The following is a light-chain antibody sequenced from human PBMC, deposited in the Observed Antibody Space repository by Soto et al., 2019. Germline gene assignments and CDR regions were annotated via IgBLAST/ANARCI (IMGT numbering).Light chain of an antibody. Sequence: DIQMAQCPSSLSAFIGDRVTVTCQASEDISKQLSWYRQAPGKAPQLLIYDASNLERGVPSRFSGSGSGTEFTVTINSLQAEDVETYYCQHFASLPYTFGPGTKVEV. CDR1: EDISKQ. CDR2: DAS. CDR3: QHFASLPYT. J-gene: IGKJ2*01. V-gene: IGKV1-33*01.